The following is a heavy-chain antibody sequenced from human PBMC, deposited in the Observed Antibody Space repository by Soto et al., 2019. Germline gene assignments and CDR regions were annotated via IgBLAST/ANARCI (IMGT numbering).Heavy chain of an antibody. Sequence: RASVKVSCKASGGTFSSYAISWVRQAPGQGLEWMGGIIPIFGTANYAQKFQGRVTITADEYTSTAYMELSSLRSEDTAVYYCARDRGQYYYGSGSSIDYFDYWGQGTLVTVSS. J-gene: IGHJ4*02. CDR1: GGTFSSYA. CDR2: IIPIFGTA. V-gene: IGHV1-69*13. CDR3: ARDRGQYYYGSGSSIDYFDY. D-gene: IGHD3-10*01.